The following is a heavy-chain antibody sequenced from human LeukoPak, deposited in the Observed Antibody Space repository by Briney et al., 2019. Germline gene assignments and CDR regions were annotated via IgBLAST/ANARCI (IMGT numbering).Heavy chain of an antibody. D-gene: IGHD1-7*01. CDR1: GGFNTHYY. J-gene: IGHJ4*02. CDR2: IYTSGST. V-gene: IGHV4-4*07. Sequence: SETLSLTCSVSGGFNTHYYWSWIRQPAGKGLEWIGRIYTSGSTNYNPSLKSRVTISVDTSKNQFSLKLSSVTAADTAVYYCARDKDWNFDWGQGTLVTVSS. CDR3: ARDKDWNFD.